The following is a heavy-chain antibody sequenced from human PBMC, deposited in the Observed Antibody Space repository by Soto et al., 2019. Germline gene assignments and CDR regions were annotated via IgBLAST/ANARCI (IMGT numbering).Heavy chain of an antibody. V-gene: IGHV4-59*01. Sequence: SETLSLTCTVSGGSISSYYWSWIRQPPGKGLEWIGYIYYSGSTNYNPSLKSRVTISVDTSKNQFSLKLSSVTAADTAVYYCARVGGYSYGNAFDIWGQGKMVTVSS. CDR1: GGSISSYY. CDR2: IYYSGST. J-gene: IGHJ3*02. D-gene: IGHD5-18*01. CDR3: ARVGGYSYGNAFDI.